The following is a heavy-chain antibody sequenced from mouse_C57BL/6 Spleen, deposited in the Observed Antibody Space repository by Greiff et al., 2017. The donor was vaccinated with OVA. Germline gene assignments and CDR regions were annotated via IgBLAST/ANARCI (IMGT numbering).Heavy chain of an antibody. J-gene: IGHJ4*01. CDR3: AKELRREGYAMDY. Sequence: QVQLQQPGAELVKPGASVKLSCKASGYTFTSYWMQWVKQRPGQGLEWIGEIDPSDSHTNYNQKFKGKATLTVDTSSSTAYMQLSSLTSEDSAVEYCAKELRREGYAMDYWGQGTSVTVSS. CDR1: GYTFTSYW. CDR2: IDPSDSHT. D-gene: IGHD2-4*01. V-gene: IGHV1-50*01.